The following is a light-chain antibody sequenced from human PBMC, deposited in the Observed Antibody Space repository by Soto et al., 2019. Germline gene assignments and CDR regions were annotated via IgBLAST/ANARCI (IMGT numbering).Light chain of an antibody. CDR3: SSYTSSSTRV. CDR1: SSDVGAYDY. V-gene: IGLV2-14*03. CDR2: EVS. Sequence: QLVLTQPASVSGSPGESITISCTGTSSDVGAYDYVSWYQQHPDKAPKLIIYEVSHRPSGVSNRFSGSKSVNTATLTISGLQAEDEADYYCSSYTSSSTRVFGTGTKLTVL. J-gene: IGLJ1*01.